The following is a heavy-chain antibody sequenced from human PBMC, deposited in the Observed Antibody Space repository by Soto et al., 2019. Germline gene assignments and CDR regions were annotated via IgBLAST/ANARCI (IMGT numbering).Heavy chain of an antibody. CDR2: IKSKTDGGTT. J-gene: IGHJ5*02. CDR1: GFTFSNAW. V-gene: IGHV3-15*01. CDR3: TCSSGWYSWFDP. D-gene: IGHD6-19*01. Sequence: EVQLVESGGGLVKPGGSLRLSCAASGFTFSNAWMSWVRQAPGKGLEWVGRIKSKTDGGTTDYAAPVKGRFTISRDDSKNTLYLQMNSLKPEDTAVYYCTCSSGWYSWFDPWGQGPLVPVPS.